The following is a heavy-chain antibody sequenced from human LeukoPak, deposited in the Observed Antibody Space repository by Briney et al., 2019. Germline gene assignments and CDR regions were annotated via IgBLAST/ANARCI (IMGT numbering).Heavy chain of an antibody. CDR1: GYTFTSYD. CDR2: MNPNSGNT. J-gene: IGHJ4*02. D-gene: IGHD3-10*01. CDR3: ATSKGGSPKRPGGYYFDY. Sequence: GASVKVSCKASGYTFTSYDINWVRQATGQGLEWMGWMNPNSGNTGYAQKFQGRVTMTRNTSISTAYMELSSLRSEDTAVYYCATSKGGSPKRPGGYYFDYWGQGTLVTVSS. V-gene: IGHV1-8*01.